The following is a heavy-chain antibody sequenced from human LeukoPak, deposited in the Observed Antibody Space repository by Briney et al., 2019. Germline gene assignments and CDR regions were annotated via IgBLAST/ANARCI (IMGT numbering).Heavy chain of an antibody. D-gene: IGHD1-26*01. Sequence: GASVKVSFKASGYTFTTYGISWVRQATGQGLEWMGWISAYNGNTNYAQKLQGRVTMTTDTSTSTAYMELRSLRSDDTAVYYCARGGSSPNYWYFDLWGRGTLVTVSS. CDR3: ARGGSSPNYWYFDL. CDR1: GYTFTTYG. V-gene: IGHV1-18*01. J-gene: IGHJ2*01. CDR2: ISAYNGNT.